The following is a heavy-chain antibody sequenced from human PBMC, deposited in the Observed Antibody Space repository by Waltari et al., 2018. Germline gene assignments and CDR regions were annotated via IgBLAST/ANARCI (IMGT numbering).Heavy chain of an antibody. V-gene: IGHV3-23*01. Sequence: EVQLLESGGGLVQPGGSLRLSCAASGFTFSSYAMSWVRQAPGKGLEWVSAISGSGGSTYYADSVKGRFTISRDNSKNTLYLQMNSLRAEDTAVYYCAKGRRGTYYYYYYYYMDVWGKGTTVTVSS. D-gene: IGHD3-10*01. CDR2: ISGSGGST. J-gene: IGHJ6*03. CDR1: GFTFSSYA. CDR3: AKGRRGTYYYYYYYYMDV.